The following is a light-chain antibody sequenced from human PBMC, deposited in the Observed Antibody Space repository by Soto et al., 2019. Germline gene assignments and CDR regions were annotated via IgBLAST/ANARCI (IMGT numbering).Light chain of an antibody. V-gene: IGKV1-39*01. J-gene: IGKJ3*01. CDR3: QQSYSTPFT. Sequence: DIHMTQSPSSLSASVGDRVTITCRASQSISSYLNWYQQKPGKAPKHLIYAVSSLQSGVPSRFSGSGSGTDFTLTISRLQPEYFATYYCQQSYSTPFTFGPGTKVDI. CDR1: QSISSY. CDR2: AVS.